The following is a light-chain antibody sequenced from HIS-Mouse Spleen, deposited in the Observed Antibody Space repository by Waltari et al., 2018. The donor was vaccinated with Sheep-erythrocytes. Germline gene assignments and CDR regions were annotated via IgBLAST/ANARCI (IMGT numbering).Light chain of an antibody. CDR2: DVS. CDR3: CSYAGSYNHV. CDR1: SSDVGGDNY. V-gene: IGLV2-11*01. J-gene: IGLJ1*01. Sequence: QSALTQPRSVSGYPGQSVTLSCTGTSSDVGGDNYLPWYQQHPGKAPKLMIYDVSNRPSGVPDRFSGSKSGNTASLTISGLQAEDEADFYCCSYAGSYNHVFATGTKVTVL.